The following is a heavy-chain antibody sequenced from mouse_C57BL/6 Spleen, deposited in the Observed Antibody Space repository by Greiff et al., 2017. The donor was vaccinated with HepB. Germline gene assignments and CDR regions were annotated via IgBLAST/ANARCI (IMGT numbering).Heavy chain of an antibody. Sequence: EVMLVESEGGLVQPGSSMKLSCTASGFTFSDYYMAWVRQVPEKGLEWVANINYDGSSTYYLDSLKSRFIISRDNAKNILYLQMSSLKSEDTATYYCARDPYDYDAHWYFDVWGTGTTVTVSS. CDR2: INYDGSST. CDR3: ARDPYDYDAHWYFDV. D-gene: IGHD2-4*01. CDR1: GFTFSDYY. J-gene: IGHJ1*03. V-gene: IGHV5-16*01.